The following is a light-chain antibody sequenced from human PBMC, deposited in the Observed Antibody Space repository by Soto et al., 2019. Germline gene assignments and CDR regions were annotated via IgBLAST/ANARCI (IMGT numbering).Light chain of an antibody. CDR3: QVRDVGPS. CDR2: SAS. CDR1: QSVCTS. Sequence: IVLTQSPVTLALSPGERAVLSCRASQSVCTSLAWSQHKPGQAPRLFFYSASKRAPGVPARSSGSGSGTDITLTIRRLEPEDFAVYYCQVRDVGPSFGQATKVEIK. J-gene: IGKJ1*01. V-gene: IGKV3-11*01.